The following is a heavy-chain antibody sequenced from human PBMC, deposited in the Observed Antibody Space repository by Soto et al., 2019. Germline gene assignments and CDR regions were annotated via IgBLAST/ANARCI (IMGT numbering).Heavy chain of an antibody. Sequence: SVKVSCKASGGTFSSYAISWVRQAPGQGLEWMGGIIPIFGTANYAQKFQGRVTITADESTSTAYMELSSPRSEDTAVYYCARDWTNGVCWPFDYWCQGTLVTVSS. J-gene: IGHJ4*02. V-gene: IGHV1-69*13. D-gene: IGHD2-8*01. CDR3: ARDWTNGVCWPFDY. CDR2: IIPIFGTA. CDR1: GGTFSSYA.